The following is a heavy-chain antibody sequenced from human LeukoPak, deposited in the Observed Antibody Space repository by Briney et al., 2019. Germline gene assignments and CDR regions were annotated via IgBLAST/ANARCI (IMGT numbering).Heavy chain of an antibody. CDR2: ISSSSSYI. V-gene: IGHV3-21*01. J-gene: IGHJ3*02. CDR1: GFTFSSYS. D-gene: IGHD3-22*01. Sequence: GGSLRLSCAASGFTFSSYSMNWVRQAPGKGLEWASSISSSSSYIYYADSVKGRFTISRDNAKNSLYLQMNSLRAEDTAVYYCARVPQAVPYYYDSSGYYSSLRGAFDIWGQGTMVTVSS. CDR3: ARVPQAVPYYYDSSGYYSSLRGAFDI.